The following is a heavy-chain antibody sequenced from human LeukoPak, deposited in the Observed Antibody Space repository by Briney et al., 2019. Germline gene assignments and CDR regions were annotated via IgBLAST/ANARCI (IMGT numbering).Heavy chain of an antibody. V-gene: IGHV3-48*03. D-gene: IGHD3-3*01. J-gene: IGHJ5*02. CDR1: GFTFSSYE. CDR3: AKNMYYDFWSGYSRIDP. CDR2: ITGSGTII. Sequence: GSLRLSCAASGFTFSSYEMNWVRQAPGKGLEWVSFITGSGTIIYYADSVKGRFTISRDNAKNSLYLQMNSLRAEDTAVYYCAKNMYYDFWSGYSRIDPWGQGTLVTVSS.